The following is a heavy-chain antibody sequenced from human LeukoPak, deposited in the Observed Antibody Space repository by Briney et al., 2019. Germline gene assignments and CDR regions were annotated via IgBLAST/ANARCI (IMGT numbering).Heavy chain of an antibody. Sequence: ASVRVSCKASGYTFTSYGISWVRQAPGQGLEWMGWISAYNGNTNYAQKLQGRVTMTTDTSTSTAYMELRSLRSDDTAVYYCARDAKVEMATISAFDIWGQGTMVTVSS. J-gene: IGHJ3*02. CDR2: ISAYNGNT. CDR3: ARDAKVEMATISAFDI. V-gene: IGHV1-18*01. D-gene: IGHD5-24*01. CDR1: GYTFTSYG.